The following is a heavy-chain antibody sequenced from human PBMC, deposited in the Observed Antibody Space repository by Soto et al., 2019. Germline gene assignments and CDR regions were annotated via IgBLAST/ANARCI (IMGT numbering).Heavy chain of an antibody. CDR3: AKDGSRYCSSTSCFYFDY. CDR1: GFTFDDYA. Sequence: EVQLVESGGGLVQPGRSLRLSCAASGFTFDDYAMHWVRQAPGKGLEWVSGISWNSGSIGYADSVKGRFTISRDNAKNSLYLQMNSLRAEDTALYYCAKDGSRYCSSTSCFYFDYWGQGTPVTVSS. CDR2: ISWNSGSI. J-gene: IGHJ4*02. V-gene: IGHV3-9*01. D-gene: IGHD2-2*01.